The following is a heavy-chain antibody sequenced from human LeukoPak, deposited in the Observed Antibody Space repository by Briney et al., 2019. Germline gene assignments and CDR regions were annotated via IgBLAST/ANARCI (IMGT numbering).Heavy chain of an antibody. CDR3: ATPRRFSGSYSLFY. Sequence: ASVKVSCKVSGYTLTELSMHWVRLAPGKGLEWMGGFDPEDGETIYAQKFQGRVTMTEDTSTDTAYMELSSLRSEDTAVYYCATPRRFSGSYSLFYWGQGTLVTVSS. CDR1: GYTLTELS. V-gene: IGHV1-24*01. J-gene: IGHJ4*02. D-gene: IGHD1-26*01. CDR2: FDPEDGET.